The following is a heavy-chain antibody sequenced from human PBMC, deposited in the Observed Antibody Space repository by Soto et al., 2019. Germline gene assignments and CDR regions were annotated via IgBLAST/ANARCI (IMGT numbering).Heavy chain of an antibody. J-gene: IGHJ4*02. V-gene: IGHV1-69*01. CDR3: ARGGWLQLDYFDY. CDR2: IIPIFGTA. D-gene: IGHD5-12*01. Sequence: VKVSSQASGGAFRSYAISWVRQAPGQGLEWMGGIIPIFGTANYAQKFQGRVTITADESTSTAYMELSSLRSEDTAVYYCARGGWLQLDYFDYRGQGTLGTVSS. CDR1: GGAFRSYA.